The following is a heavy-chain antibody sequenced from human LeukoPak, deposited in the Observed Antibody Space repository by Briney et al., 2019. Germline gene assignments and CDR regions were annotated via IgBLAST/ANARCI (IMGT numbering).Heavy chain of an antibody. CDR2: ISGSGTVT. J-gene: IGHJ4*02. CDR1: GFTFSSYA. Sequence: GGSLRLSCAASGFTFSSYAMSWVRQAPGKGLEWVSIISGSGTVTYYADSVKGRFTISRDNSRNMLYLQMNSLRAEDTALYYCAKTSVGEGRIIGSGYFDNWVQGTLVTVSS. V-gene: IGHV3-23*01. D-gene: IGHD2-15*01. CDR3: AKTSVGEGRIIGSGYFDN.